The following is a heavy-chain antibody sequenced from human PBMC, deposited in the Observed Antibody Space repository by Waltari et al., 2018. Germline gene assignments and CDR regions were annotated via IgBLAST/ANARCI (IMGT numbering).Heavy chain of an antibody. Sequence: QVQLQQWGAGLLKPSETLSLTCAVYGGSFSSYYWSWIRQPPGTGLEWIGEINHSGSTNYNPSLKSRVTISVDTSKNQFSLKLSSVTAADTAVYYCARGTPRGQLYPGQKRYFDLWGRGTLVTVSS. J-gene: IGHJ2*01. CDR3: ARGTPRGQLYPGQKRYFDL. CDR2: INHSGST. D-gene: IGHD3-10*01. CDR1: GGSFSSYY. V-gene: IGHV4-34*01.